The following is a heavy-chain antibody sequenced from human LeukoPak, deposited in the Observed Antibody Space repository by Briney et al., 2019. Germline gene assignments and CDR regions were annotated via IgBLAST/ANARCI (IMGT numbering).Heavy chain of an antibody. CDR2: ISNSGDNT. J-gene: IGHJ4*02. CDR1: GFTFSSYW. CDR3: AKGRYYNILTGYYVRRGLDY. D-gene: IGHD3-9*01. V-gene: IGHV3-23*01. Sequence: GGSLRLSCAASGFTFSSYWMSWVRQAPGKGLEWVSSISNSGDNTYYADSVKGRFTISRDNSKNTLYLQMNSLRAEDTALYYCAKGRYYNILTGYYVRRGLDYWGQGTLVTVSS.